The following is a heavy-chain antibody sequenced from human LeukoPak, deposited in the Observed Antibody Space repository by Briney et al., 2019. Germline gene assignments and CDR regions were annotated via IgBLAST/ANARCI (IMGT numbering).Heavy chain of an antibody. D-gene: IGHD2-15*01. CDR1: GGSTSSYY. V-gene: IGHV4-4*07. Sequence: SGTLSLTCTVSGGSTSSYYWSWIRQPAGKGLEWIGRIYTSGSTNYNPSLKSRVTMSVDTSKNQFSLKLSSVTAADTAVYYCASTLETGCSGGGCYSNYYYYMDVWGKGTTVTVSS. CDR3: ASTLETGCSGGGCYSNYYYYMDV. CDR2: IYTSGST. J-gene: IGHJ6*03.